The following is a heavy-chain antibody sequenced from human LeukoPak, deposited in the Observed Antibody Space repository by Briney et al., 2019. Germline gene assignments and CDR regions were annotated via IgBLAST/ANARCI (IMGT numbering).Heavy chain of an antibody. CDR1: GYTFTGYY. Sequence: GASVKVSCKASGYTFTGYYMHWVRQAPGQGLEWMGMINPSGGSTNYAQKFQGRVTVTRDTSTSTVYMELSSLRSEDTAVYYCARGSINYNSGGYYDNPPLDYWGQGTLVTVSS. CDR3: ARGSINYNSGGYYDNPPLDY. V-gene: IGHV1-46*01. J-gene: IGHJ4*02. D-gene: IGHD3-22*01. CDR2: INPSGGST.